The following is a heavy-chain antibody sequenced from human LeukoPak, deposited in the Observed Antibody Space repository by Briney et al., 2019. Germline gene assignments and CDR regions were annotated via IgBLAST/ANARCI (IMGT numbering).Heavy chain of an antibody. CDR1: GFTFSSYA. V-gene: IGHV3-64D*09. J-gene: IGHJ4*02. D-gene: IGHD5-18*01. CDR2: ISSDGVTT. CDR3: VKAMATYGYRVPFDY. Sequence: GGSLRLSCSASGFTFSSYAMHWVGQAPGKGLEYVSAISSDGVTTYYADSVKGRFTISRDNSKNTLYLQMSSLRAEDTAVYYCVKAMATYGYRVPFDYWGQGTLVTVSS.